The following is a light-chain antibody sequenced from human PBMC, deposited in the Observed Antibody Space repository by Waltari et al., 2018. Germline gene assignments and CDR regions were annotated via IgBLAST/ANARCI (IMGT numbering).Light chain of an antibody. Sequence: DIQLTQSPSFLSASVGQRITITCRASQAISSYLAWYQQKPWRAPKVLISCASSLQSGVTSRFSGSGSGTEFNLTISSLQPEDSATYYCQQVKSYPLTFGGGTKVEIK. J-gene: IGKJ4*01. CDR2: CAS. CDR1: QAISSY. CDR3: QQVKSYPLT. V-gene: IGKV1-9*01.